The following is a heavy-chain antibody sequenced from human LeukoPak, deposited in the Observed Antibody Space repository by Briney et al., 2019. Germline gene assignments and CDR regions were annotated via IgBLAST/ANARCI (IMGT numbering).Heavy chain of an antibody. CDR3: ARRAGAYSHPYDY. CDR2: ISSSGSTI. V-gene: IGHV3-11*01. CDR1: GFTFSDYY. Sequence: PGGSLRLSCAASGFTFSDYYMIWIRQAPGKGLEWISYISSSGSTIFYADSVKGRFTISRDNAKNSLYLQMNSLRAEDTAVYYCARRAGAYSHPYDYWGQGTLVTVSS. J-gene: IGHJ4*02. D-gene: IGHD4/OR15-4a*01.